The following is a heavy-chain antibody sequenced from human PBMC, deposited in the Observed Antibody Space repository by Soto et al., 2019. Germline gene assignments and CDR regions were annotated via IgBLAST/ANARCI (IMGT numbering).Heavy chain of an antibody. D-gene: IGHD3-22*01. J-gene: IGHJ5*02. Sequence: SETLSLTCTVSGGSISSGDYYWSWIRQPPGKGLEWIGEINHSGSTNYNPSLKSRVTISVDTSKNQFSLKLSSVTAADTAVYYCARRLPPYYYDSSGSAHPWFDPWGQGTLVTVSS. CDR3: ARRLPPYYYDSSGSAHPWFDP. V-gene: IGHV4-39*07. CDR1: GGSISSGDYY. CDR2: INHSGST.